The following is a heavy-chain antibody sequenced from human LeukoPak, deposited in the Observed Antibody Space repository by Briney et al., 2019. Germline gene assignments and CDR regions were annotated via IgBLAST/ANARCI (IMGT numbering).Heavy chain of an antibody. V-gene: IGHV3-23*01. Sequence: GGSLRLSCAASGFTFSSYAMNWVRQAPGKGLEWISAISGSGRSTYYADSVKGRFTISRDNSKNTLYLQMNSLRVEDTAVYYCAKGKDSSAYYLFDYWGQGTLVSVSS. CDR1: GFTFSSYA. CDR2: ISGSGRST. CDR3: AKGKDSSAYYLFDY. D-gene: IGHD3-22*01. J-gene: IGHJ4*02.